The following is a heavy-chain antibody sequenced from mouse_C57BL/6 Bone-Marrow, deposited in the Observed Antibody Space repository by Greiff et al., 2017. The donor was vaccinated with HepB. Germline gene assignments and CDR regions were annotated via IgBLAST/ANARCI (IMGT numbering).Heavy chain of an antibody. Sequence: EVMLVESEGGLVQPGSSMKLSCKASGFTFSDYYMAWVSQVPEKGLEWVANINYDGSSTYYLDYLKSSFIISRDNAKNMLYMQMSSLKSEDTATYYCARDVSWGAFAYWGQGTLVTVSA. V-gene: IGHV5-16*01. D-gene: IGHD6-2*01. CDR3: ARDVSWGAFAY. CDR2: INYDGSST. CDR1: GFTFSDYY. J-gene: IGHJ3*01.